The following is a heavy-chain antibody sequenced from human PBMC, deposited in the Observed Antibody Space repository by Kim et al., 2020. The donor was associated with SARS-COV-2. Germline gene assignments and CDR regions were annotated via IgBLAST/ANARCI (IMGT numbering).Heavy chain of an antibody. V-gene: IGHV1-8*01. J-gene: IGHJ6*03. CDR3: ARGVVPVAMSYYYYMDV. Sequence: ASVKVSCKASGYTFTSYDINWVRQATGQGLEWMGWMNPNSGNTGYAQKFQGRVTMTRNTSKSTAYMELSSLRSEDTAVYYCARGVVPVAMSYYYYMDVWGKGTTVTVSS. CDR2: MNPNSGNT. CDR1: GYTFTSYD. D-gene: IGHD2-2*01.